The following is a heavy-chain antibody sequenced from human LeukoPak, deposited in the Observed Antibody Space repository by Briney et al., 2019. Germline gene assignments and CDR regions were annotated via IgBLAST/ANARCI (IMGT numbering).Heavy chain of an antibody. Sequence: GASVKVSCKASGYTFTGYYMHWVRQAPGQGLEWMGWINPNSGGTNYAQKFQGRVTMTRDTSISTAYMELSRLRSDDTAVYYCARASGSGWPDHFDYWGQGTLVTVSS. V-gene: IGHV1-2*02. CDR3: ARASGSGWPDHFDY. J-gene: IGHJ4*02. CDR2: INPNSGGT. D-gene: IGHD6-19*01. CDR1: GYTFTGYY.